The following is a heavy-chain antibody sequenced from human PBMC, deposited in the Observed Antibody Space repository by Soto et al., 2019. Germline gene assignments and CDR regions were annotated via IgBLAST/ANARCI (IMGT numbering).Heavy chain of an antibody. Sequence: ASVKVSCKASGYTFTSYGISWVRQAPGQGLEWMGWISAYNGNTNYAQKLQGRVTMTTDTSTSTAYMELRSLRSDDTAVYYCARGSRYCSSTSCQEGDFDYWGQGTLVTVSS. CDR1: GYTFTSYG. CDR3: ARGSRYCSSTSCQEGDFDY. J-gene: IGHJ4*02. V-gene: IGHV1-18*01. D-gene: IGHD2-2*01. CDR2: ISAYNGNT.